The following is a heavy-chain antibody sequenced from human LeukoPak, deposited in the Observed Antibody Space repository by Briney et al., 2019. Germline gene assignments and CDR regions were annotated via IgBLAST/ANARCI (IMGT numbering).Heavy chain of an antibody. D-gene: IGHD3-3*01. J-gene: IGHJ4*02. CDR3: ARVEIFGVVIGLFDY. CDR1: GYTFTSYG. V-gene: IGHV1-18*01. Sequence: ASVKVSCKASGYTFTSYGISWVRQAPGQGLEWMGWTSAYNGNTNYAQKLQGRVTMTTDTSTSTAYMELRSLRSDDTAVYYCARVEIFGVVIGLFDYWGQGTLVTVSS. CDR2: TSAYNGNT.